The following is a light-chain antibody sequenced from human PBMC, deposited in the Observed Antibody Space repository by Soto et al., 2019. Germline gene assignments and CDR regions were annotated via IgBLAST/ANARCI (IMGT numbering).Light chain of an antibody. CDR1: SSNIGSNY. J-gene: IGLJ2*01. Sequence: QLVLTQPPSASGTPGQRVTISCSGSSSNIGSNYVYWYQQFPGTAPKILIYRDNQRPSGVPDRISGSKSGTSASLAISGLRSDDEADYFCAAWDDSLSGAVFGGGTKLTVL. CDR3: AAWDDSLSGAV. CDR2: RDN. V-gene: IGLV1-47*01.